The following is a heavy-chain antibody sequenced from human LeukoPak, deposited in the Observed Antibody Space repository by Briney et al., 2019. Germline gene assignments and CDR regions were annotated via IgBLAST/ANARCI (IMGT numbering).Heavy chain of an antibody. V-gene: IGHV3-48*01. CDR2: ITSSSSTI. J-gene: IGHJ4*02. CDR1: GFTFSSYS. CDR3: ARQSGLYYGSLDY. D-gene: IGHD1-26*01. Sequence: GGSLRLSCAASGFTFSSYSMNWVRQAPGEGLEWISYITSSSSTIYYADSVKGRFTVSRDNAKNSPYLQLSSLRAEDTAVYYCARQSGLYYGSLDYWGQGTLVTVSS.